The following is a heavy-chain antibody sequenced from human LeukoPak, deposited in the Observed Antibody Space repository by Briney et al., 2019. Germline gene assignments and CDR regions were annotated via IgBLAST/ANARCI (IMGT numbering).Heavy chain of an antibody. CDR3: ARSGGGVVPAAIDY. CDR2: INPNSGGT. Sequence: ASVKVSCKASGYTFTGYYMHWVRQAPGQGLEWMGWINPNSGGTNYAQKFQGRVTMTRDTSISTAYMELGRLRSDDTAVYYCARSGGGVVPAAIDYWGQGTLVTVSS. CDR1: GYTFTGYY. V-gene: IGHV1-2*02. D-gene: IGHD2-2*01. J-gene: IGHJ4*02.